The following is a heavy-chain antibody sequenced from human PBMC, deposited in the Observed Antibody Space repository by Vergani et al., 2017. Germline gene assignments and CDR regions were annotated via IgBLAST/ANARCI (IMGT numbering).Heavy chain of an antibody. D-gene: IGHD3-10*01. J-gene: IGHJ3*02. Sequence: QVQLQESGPGLVKPSETLSLTCTVSGGSISSHYWSWIRQPPGKGLEWIGYIYYSGRTNYNPSLKSRVTISVDTSKNQFSLKLSSVTAADTAVYYCARDRIGVRGPYAFDIWGQGTMVTVSS. V-gene: IGHV4-59*11. CDR3: ARDRIGVRGPYAFDI. CDR2: IYYSGRT. CDR1: GGSISSHY.